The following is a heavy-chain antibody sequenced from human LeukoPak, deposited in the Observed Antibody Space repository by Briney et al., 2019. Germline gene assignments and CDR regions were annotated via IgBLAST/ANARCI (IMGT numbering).Heavy chain of an antibody. Sequence: GRSLRLSCAASGFTFSSYAMHWVRQAPGKGLEWVAVISYDGSNKYYADSVKGRFTISRDNSKNTLYLQMNSLRAEDTAVYYCAKDKKRGEPGPFDYWGQGTLVTVSS. V-gene: IGHV3-30*04. D-gene: IGHD1-26*01. CDR3: AKDKKRGEPGPFDY. J-gene: IGHJ4*02. CDR1: GFTFSSYA. CDR2: ISYDGSNK.